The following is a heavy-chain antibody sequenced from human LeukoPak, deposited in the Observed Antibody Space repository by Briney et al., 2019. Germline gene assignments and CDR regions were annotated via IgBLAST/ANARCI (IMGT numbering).Heavy chain of an antibody. D-gene: IGHD3-10*01. V-gene: IGHV4-4*07. CDR2: IHTSGST. CDR3: ARDRLWFGPDYYYMDV. Sequence: PSETLSLTCTVSGVSISSYYWSWIRQPAGKGLEWIGRIHTSGSTNYNPSLKSRVTMSVDTSKNQFSLKLSSVTAADTAVYYCARDRLWFGPDYYYMDVWGKGTTVTISS. J-gene: IGHJ6*03. CDR1: GVSISSYY.